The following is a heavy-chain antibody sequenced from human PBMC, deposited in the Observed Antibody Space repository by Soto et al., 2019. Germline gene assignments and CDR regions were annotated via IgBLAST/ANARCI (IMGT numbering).Heavy chain of an antibody. Sequence: SETLSLTCAVYGGSFSGYYWSWIRQPPGKGLEWIGEINHSGSTNYNPSLKSRVTISVDTSKNQFSLKLSSVTAADTAVYYCARCASSCSLGFWGQGTLVTVSS. CDR3: ARCASSCSLGF. D-gene: IGHD2-15*01. CDR1: GGSFSGYY. J-gene: IGHJ4*02. CDR2: INHSGST. V-gene: IGHV4-34*01.